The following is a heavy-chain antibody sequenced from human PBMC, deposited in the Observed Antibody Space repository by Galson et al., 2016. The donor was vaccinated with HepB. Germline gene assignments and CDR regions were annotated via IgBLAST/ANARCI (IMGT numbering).Heavy chain of an antibody. CDR1: GFTFRTYT. CDR2: ISGGSSYI. V-gene: IGHV3-21*04. J-gene: IGHJ5*01. CDR3: ARMFPLYSSGWYVRGDGWFDS. D-gene: IGHD6-19*01. Sequence: SLRLSCAASGFTFRTYTMNWVRQAPGKGLDWVSAISGGSSYIFYADSVKGRFTISRDNAKNSLYLHMNSLTGEDTAVYYCARMFPLYSSGWYVRGDGWFDSWGQGTLVTVSS.